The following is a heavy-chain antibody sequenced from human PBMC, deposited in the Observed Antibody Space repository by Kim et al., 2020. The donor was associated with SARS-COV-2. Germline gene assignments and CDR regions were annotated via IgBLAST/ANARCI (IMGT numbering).Heavy chain of an antibody. Sequence: ASVKVSCKASGYTFTSYYMHWVRQAPGQGLEWMGIINPSGGSTSYAQKFQGRVTMTRDTSTSTVYMELSSLSSEDTAVYYCARELLGPDDYYGMDVWGQGTTVTVSS. CDR2: INPSGGST. J-gene: IGHJ6*02. D-gene: IGHD3-16*01. CDR1: GYTFTSYY. CDR3: ARELLGPDDYYGMDV. V-gene: IGHV1-46*01.